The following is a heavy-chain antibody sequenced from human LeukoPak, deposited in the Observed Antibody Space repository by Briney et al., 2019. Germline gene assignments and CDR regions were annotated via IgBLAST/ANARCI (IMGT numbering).Heavy chain of an antibody. D-gene: IGHD3-10*01. CDR3: ARVITIRQPPYYYYMDV. V-gene: IGHV1-69*13. J-gene: IGHJ6*03. CDR1: GGTFSSSA. CDR2: FIPLLRAT. Sequence: SVKVSCKASGGTFSSSAFSWARQAPGQGLEWMGGFIPLLRATNYAQEFQDRVTISAVESTSTAYMQLSSLRSEDTAVYFCARVITIRQPPYYYYMDVWGKGTTVTVSS.